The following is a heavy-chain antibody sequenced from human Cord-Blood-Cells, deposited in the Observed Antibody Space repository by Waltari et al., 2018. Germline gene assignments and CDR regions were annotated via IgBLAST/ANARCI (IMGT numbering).Heavy chain of an antibody. CDR1: GGTFTGHY. Sequence: QVQLVQPGAEGTKPGAPVKVSGKASGGTFTGHYMHWVRQAPGQGLEWMGWINPNSGGTNYAQKFQGRVTMTRDTSISTAYMELSRLRSDDTAVYYCARDSGSYYYFDYWGQGTLVTVSS. V-gene: IGHV1-2*02. CDR3: ARDSGSYYYFDY. D-gene: IGHD1-26*01. CDR2: INPNSGGT. J-gene: IGHJ4*02.